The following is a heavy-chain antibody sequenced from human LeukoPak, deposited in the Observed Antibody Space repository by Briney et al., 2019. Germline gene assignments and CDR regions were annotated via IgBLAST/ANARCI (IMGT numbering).Heavy chain of an antibody. CDR1: GGSFSGYY. V-gene: IGHV4-34*01. J-gene: IGHJ4*02. D-gene: IGHD1-26*01. Sequence: SETLSLTCAVYGGSFSGYYWSWIRQPPGKGLEWIGEINHSGSTNYNPSLKSRVTISVDTSKNQFSLKLSSVTAADTAVYYCARGEWELLRGKKFDYWGQGTLVTVSS. CDR3: ARGEWELLRGKKFDY. CDR2: INHSGST.